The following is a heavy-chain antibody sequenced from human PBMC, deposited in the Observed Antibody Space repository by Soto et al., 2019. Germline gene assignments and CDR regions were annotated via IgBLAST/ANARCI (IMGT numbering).Heavy chain of an antibody. D-gene: IGHD4-17*01. CDR2: INHSGST. CDR3: ARILVYGDYRTYYYYYYMDV. V-gene: IGHV4-34*01. Sequence: QVQLQQWGAGLLKPSETLSLTCAVYGGSFSGYYWSWIRQPPGKGLEWIGEINHSGSTNYNPSLNSRVTISVDTSKNQFSLKLSSVTAADTAVYYCARILVYGDYRTYYYYYYMDVWGKGTTVTVSS. J-gene: IGHJ6*03. CDR1: GGSFSGYY.